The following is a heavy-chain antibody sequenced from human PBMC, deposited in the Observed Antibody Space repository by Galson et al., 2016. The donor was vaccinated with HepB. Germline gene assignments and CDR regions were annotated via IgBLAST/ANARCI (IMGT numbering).Heavy chain of an antibody. D-gene: IGHD3-16*02. CDR2: ISSSSSYI. CDR1: GFTFSSSS. Sequence: SLRLSCAASGFTFSSSSMNWVRQAPGKGLEWVSSISSSSSYIYYADSVKCRFTISRDNAQNSLSLQMNSLRAEDTAVYYCAGDGVVGRERLGELSFLGRVRVSRFDYWGQGTVVTVSS. CDR3: AGDGVVGRERLGELSFLGRVRVSRFDY. J-gene: IGHJ4*02. V-gene: IGHV3-21*01.